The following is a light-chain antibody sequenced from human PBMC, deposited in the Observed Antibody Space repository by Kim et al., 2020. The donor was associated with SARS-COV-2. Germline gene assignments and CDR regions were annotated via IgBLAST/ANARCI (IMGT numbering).Light chain of an antibody. CDR2: DNN. CDR1: NSNIGEGFD. Sequence: VTTSCTGSNSNIGEGFDVHWYHQVQGTAPKLLISDNNNRPSRVPDRISTAKSDTSVSLAISGLQPEDEADYYCQSFDISLSGFVIFGGGTQLTVL. CDR3: QSFDISLSGFVI. J-gene: IGLJ2*01. V-gene: IGLV1-40*01.